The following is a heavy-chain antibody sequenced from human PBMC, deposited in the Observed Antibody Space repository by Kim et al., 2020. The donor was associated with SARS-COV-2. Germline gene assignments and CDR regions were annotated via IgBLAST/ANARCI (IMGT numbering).Heavy chain of an antibody. J-gene: IGHJ6*02. Sequence: ANTGKGRFPHSRDNTKNTMYLQMNSLRAEDTAVYYCARVVRVYYYGMDVWGQGTTVTVSS. D-gene: IGHD6-6*01. V-gene: IGHV3-53*01. CDR3: ARVVRVYYYGMDV.